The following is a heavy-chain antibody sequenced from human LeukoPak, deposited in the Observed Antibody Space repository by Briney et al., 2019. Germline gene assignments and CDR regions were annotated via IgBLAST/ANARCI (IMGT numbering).Heavy chain of an antibody. D-gene: IGHD1-14*01. J-gene: IGHJ6*03. CDR3: TSTTWTYYYYYYMDV. CDR2: IRSKAYGGTT. Sequence: GGSLRLSCTASGFTFGDYAMSWVRQAPGKGLEWVGFIRSKAYGGTTEYAASVKGRFTISRDDSKSIAYLQMNSLKTEDTAVYYCTSTTWTYYYYYYMDVWGKGTTVTVSS. CDR1: GFTFGDYA. V-gene: IGHV3-49*04.